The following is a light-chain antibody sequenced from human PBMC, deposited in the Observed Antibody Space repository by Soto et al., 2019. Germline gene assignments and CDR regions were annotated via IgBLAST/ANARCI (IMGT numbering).Light chain of an antibody. Sequence: EIVLTQSPGTLSLSPGERATLSCRASQSVSSNYLAWYQQTPGQAPRLLIYGASFRATGIPDRFSGSGSGTDFTLTISRLEPEDFAVYYCQQYGSSPWTFGQGTKVEIK. V-gene: IGKV3-20*01. J-gene: IGKJ1*01. CDR2: GAS. CDR1: QSVSSNY. CDR3: QQYGSSPWT.